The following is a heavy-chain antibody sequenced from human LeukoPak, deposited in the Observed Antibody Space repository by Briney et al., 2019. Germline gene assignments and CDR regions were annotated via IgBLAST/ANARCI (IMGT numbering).Heavy chain of an antibody. CDR2: IRSKAYGGTT. J-gene: IGHJ4*02. CDR3: TRGVGWPSFFDY. V-gene: IGHV3-49*04. D-gene: IGHD1-26*01. Sequence: PGGSLRLSCTASGFTFGDYAMSWVRQAPGKGLEWVGFIRSKAYGGTTEYAASVKGRFTISRDDSKSIAYLQMNSLKTEDTAVYYCTRGVGWPSFFDYWGQGTLVTVSS. CDR1: GFTFGDYA.